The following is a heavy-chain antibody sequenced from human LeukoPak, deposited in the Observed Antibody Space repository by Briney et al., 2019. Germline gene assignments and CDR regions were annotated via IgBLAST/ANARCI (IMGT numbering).Heavy chain of an antibody. CDR2: ILYGGSNK. CDR3: ATGGYSSSSPPDY. D-gene: IGHD6-13*01. CDR1: GFTFSSYG. J-gene: IGHJ4*02. V-gene: IGHV3-30*03. Sequence: GRSLRLSCAASGFTFSSYGMHWVRQAPGKGLEWVAVILYGGSNKYYADSVKGRFTISRDNSKNTLYLQMNSLRAEDTAVYYCATGGYSSSSPPDYWGQGTLVTVSS.